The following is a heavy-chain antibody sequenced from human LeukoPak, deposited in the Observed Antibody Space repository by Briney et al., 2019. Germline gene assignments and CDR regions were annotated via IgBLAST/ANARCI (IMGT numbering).Heavy chain of an antibody. Sequence: GGSLRLSCAASGFTFSSYEMNWVRQAPGKGLEWVSYISSSGSTIYYADSVKGRFTISRDNAKNSLYLQMNSLRAEDTAFYYCARVESFYWDSWGQGTLVTVSS. D-gene: IGHD3-16*02. CDR3: ARVESFYWDS. CDR1: GFTFSSYE. CDR2: ISSSGSTI. J-gene: IGHJ4*02. V-gene: IGHV3-48*03.